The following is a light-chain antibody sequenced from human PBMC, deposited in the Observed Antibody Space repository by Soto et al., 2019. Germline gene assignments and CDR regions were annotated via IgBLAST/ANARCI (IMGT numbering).Light chain of an antibody. J-gene: IGKJ2*01. Sequence: DIQMTQSPSTLSASVGDRVTITCRASQDISIWLAWFQQQPGKDPKHLIYRASSLESGVPPRFTGSGSGTAVTLTISGLQPADFATYYCQQHDNYPYTFGQGTKLEIK. V-gene: IGKV1-5*03. CDR2: RAS. CDR3: QQHDNYPYT. CDR1: QDISIW.